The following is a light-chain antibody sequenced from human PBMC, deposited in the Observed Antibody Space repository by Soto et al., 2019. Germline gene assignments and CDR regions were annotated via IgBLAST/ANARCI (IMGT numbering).Light chain of an antibody. CDR2: EVS. CDR1: NSDVGAYDY. Sequence: QSALTQPASVSGSPGQSITISCTGTNSDVGAYDYVSWYQHHPGKAPKLMIYEVSNRPSGVSNRFSGSKSGNTASLTISGLQAEDEATYYCSSYTTSSTWVFGGGTKVTVL. V-gene: IGLV2-14*01. CDR3: SSYTTSSTWV. J-gene: IGLJ3*02.